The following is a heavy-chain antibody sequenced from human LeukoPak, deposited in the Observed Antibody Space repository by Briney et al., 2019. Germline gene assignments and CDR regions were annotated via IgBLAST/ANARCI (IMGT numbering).Heavy chain of an antibody. CDR3: ARHVIYSGVYSYWFDP. V-gene: IGHV4-59*08. CDR2: IYYGGST. Sequence: SETLSLTCTVPGVSITTYYWSWIRQPPGKGLEWIAFIYYGGSTNYNPSLKSRVAISLDTSKNQFSLRLTSVTAADTAVYYCARHVIYSGVYSYWFDPWGLGTLVTVSS. D-gene: IGHD5-12*01. J-gene: IGHJ5*02. CDR1: GVSITTYY.